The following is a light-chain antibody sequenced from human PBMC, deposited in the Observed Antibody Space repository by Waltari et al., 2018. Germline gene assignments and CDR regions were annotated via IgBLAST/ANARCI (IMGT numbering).Light chain of an antibody. J-gene: IGLJ3*02. CDR1: HSAACRYTF. CDR2: DVS. V-gene: IGLV2-11*01. Sequence: QSSLTQPRSVPGPPAQSVPTLSPRTHSAACRYTFVSWYHPHPGHAPKLMIYDVSKRPSGVPDRFSGSKSGNTASLTISGLQAEDEADYYCCSYAGSYTWVFGGGTKLTVL. CDR3: CSYAGSYTWV.